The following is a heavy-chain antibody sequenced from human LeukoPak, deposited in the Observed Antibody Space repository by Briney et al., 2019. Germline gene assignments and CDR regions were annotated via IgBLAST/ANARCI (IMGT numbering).Heavy chain of an antibody. CDR3: APVGRYCSGGSCYSRGVRYYYYMDD. D-gene: IGHD2-15*01. V-gene: IGHV4-59*01. J-gene: IGHJ6*03. CDR2: IYYSGST. CDR1: GGAISSYY. Sequence: SGTLSLTCTVSGGAISSYYRSWIRQPPGKGLEWVWGIYYSGSTNYKPSLKSRVTISVDTSTNQFSLRLRSVPPAHTAVYYCAPVGRYCSGGSCYSRGVRYYYYMDDWGKGTTVTISS.